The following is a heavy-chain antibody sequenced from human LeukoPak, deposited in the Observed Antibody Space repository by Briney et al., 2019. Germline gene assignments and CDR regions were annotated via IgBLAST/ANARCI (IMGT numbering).Heavy chain of an antibody. V-gene: IGHV1-2*02. D-gene: IGHD3-22*01. CDR1: GYTFTGYY. CDR2: INPNSGGT. Sequence: GASVKVSCKASGYTFTGYYMHWVRQAPGQGLEWMGWINPNSGGTNYAQKFQGRVTMTRDTSISTAYMELSRLRSDDTAVYYCARDWGDDTTGYFGMDVWGQGTTVTVSS. CDR3: ARDWGDDTTGYFGMDV. J-gene: IGHJ6*02.